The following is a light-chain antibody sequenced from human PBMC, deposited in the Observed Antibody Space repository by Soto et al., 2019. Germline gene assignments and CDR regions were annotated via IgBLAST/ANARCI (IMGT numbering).Light chain of an antibody. Sequence: EIVLTQSPGTLSLSLGERATLSCRASQSFGGSYLVWYQQKPGQAPRLLMYGASSRATGIPERFNGSGSGTDFTLTISRLAPEDFAVYYCQQYGDSRSITFGQGTRLEIK. CDR3: QQYGDSRSIT. CDR2: GAS. CDR1: QSFGGSY. V-gene: IGKV3-20*01. J-gene: IGKJ5*01.